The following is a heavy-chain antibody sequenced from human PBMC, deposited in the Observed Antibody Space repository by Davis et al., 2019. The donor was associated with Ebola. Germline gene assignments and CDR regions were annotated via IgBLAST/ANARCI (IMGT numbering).Heavy chain of an antibody. CDR3: VRDVAFDIVVVIVAGDY. Sequence: PGGSLRLSCAASGFTFSNYWMTWVRQAPGKGLEWVASIKHDGSEKYYVDSVKGRFTLSRDNAKNSMYLQMNSLRAEDTAVYYCVRDVAFDIVVVIVAGDYWGQGTLVTVSS. V-gene: IGHV3-7*03. D-gene: IGHD2-21*01. CDR2: IKHDGSEK. J-gene: IGHJ4*02. CDR1: GFTFSNYW.